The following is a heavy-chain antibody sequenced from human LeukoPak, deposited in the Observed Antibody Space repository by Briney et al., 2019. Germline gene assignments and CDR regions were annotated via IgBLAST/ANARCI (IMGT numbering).Heavy chain of an antibody. CDR1: GFTFSSYW. Sequence: GGSLRLSCAASGFTFSSYWMSWVRQAPGKGLEWVAVISYDGSNKYYADSVKGLFTISRDNSKNTLYLQMNSLRAEDTAVYYCAKAAYVGPDIDYWGQGTLVTVSS. CDR3: AKAAYVGPDIDY. J-gene: IGHJ4*02. D-gene: IGHD3-10*01. CDR2: ISYDGSNK. V-gene: IGHV3-30*18.